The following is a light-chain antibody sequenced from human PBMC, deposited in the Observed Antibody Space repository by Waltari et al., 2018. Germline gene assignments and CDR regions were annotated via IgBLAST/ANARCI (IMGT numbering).Light chain of an antibody. CDR1: SPNIGSNY. V-gene: IGLV1-47*01. CDR2: GNN. Sequence: QSVLTQPPSASGTPGQRVTISCSGSSPNIGSNYVFWYQQLPGTAPKLLINGNNQRPSGVPDRFSGSKSGTSASLAISGLRSEDEADYYCAAWDDSLSGRYVVFGGGTKLTVL. J-gene: IGLJ2*01. CDR3: AAWDDSLSGRYVV.